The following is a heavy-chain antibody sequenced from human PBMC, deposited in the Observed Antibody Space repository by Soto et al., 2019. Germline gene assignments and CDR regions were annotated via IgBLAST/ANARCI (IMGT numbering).Heavy chain of an antibody. CDR2: INPSGGST. D-gene: IGHD2-2*01. V-gene: IGHV1-46*01. CDR1: GYTFTSYY. CDR3: ARDRCGSSTSCYSDYYGMDV. J-gene: IGHJ6*02. Sequence: ASVKVACKASGYTFTSYYMHWVRQAPGQGLEWMGIINPSGGSTSYAQKFQGRVTMTRDTSTSTVYMELSSLRSEDTAVYYCARDRCGSSTSCYSDYYGMDVWGQGTTVTVS.